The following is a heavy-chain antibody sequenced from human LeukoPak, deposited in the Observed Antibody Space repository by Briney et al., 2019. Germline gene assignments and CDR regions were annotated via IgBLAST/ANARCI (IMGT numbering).Heavy chain of an antibody. Sequence: TLSLTCTVSGGSISSYYWSWIRQPPGKALEWLALIYWDGDKRYSPSLKSRLTITKDTSKNQVVLTMTNMDPVDTATYYCAHRLHYYDSSGYSEGFDYWGQGTLVTVSS. J-gene: IGHJ4*02. D-gene: IGHD3-22*01. CDR1: GGSISSYYW. V-gene: IGHV2-5*08. CDR2: IYWDGDK. CDR3: AHRLHYYDSSGYSEGFDY.